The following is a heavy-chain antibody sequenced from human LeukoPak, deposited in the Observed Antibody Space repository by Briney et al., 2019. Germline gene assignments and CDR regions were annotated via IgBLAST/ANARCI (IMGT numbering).Heavy chain of an antibody. CDR1: GYTFTSYY. V-gene: IGHV1-46*01. D-gene: IGHD3-16*01. Sequence: ASVKVSCKASGYTFTSYYMHWVRQAPGQWLEWMGIINPSGGSTSYAQKFQGRVTMTRDTSTSTVYMELSSLRSEDTAVYYCARDLGGAISPAEYYFDYWGQGTLVTVSS. CDR2: INPSGGST. J-gene: IGHJ4*02. CDR3: ARDLGGAISPAEYYFDY.